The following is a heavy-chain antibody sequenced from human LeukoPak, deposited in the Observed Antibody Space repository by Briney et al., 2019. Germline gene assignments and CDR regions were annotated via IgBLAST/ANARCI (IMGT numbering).Heavy chain of an antibody. V-gene: IGHV3-30*18. CDR1: GFTFSSYG. CDR2: ISYDGSNK. J-gene: IGHJ4*02. D-gene: IGHD2-15*01. Sequence: PGGSLRLSCAASGFTFSSYGMHWVRQAPGKGLEWVAVISYDGSNKYYADSVKGRFTISRDNSKNTLYLQMNSLRAEDTAVYYCAKDRYCSGGSCPLDYWGQGTLVTVPS. CDR3: AKDRYCSGGSCPLDY.